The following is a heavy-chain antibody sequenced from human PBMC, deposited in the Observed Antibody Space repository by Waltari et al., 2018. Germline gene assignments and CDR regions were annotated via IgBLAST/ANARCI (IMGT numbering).Heavy chain of an antibody. Sequence: EANLAESGGGLVQPGGSLRLYCTASGFRFSLSGMGWVRQAPGNGRGWLSAIRCSGADTCCAGSVKDRFVISRDNSKNTVFLGMNSLRAEDTALYYCAKDPPGSYYEGFDEWGQGTMVTVSS. CDR3: AKDPPGSYYEGFDE. D-gene: IGHD1-26*01. V-gene: IGHV3-23*04. J-gene: IGHJ3*01. CDR1: GFRFSLSG. CDR2: IRCSGADT.